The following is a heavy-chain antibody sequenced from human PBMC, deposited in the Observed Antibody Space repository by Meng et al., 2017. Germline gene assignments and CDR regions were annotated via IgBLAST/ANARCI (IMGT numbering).Heavy chain of an antibody. Sequence: QVHVVRSGAEVKKPGSSVKVSCKASGGTFSSNAISWVRQAPGQGLEWMGGIIPIFGTANYAQKFQGRVTITADESTSTAYMELSSLRSEDTAVYYCARIWNSLKDYDYWGQGTLVTVSS. J-gene: IGHJ4*02. CDR2: IIPIFGTA. D-gene: IGHD1-7*01. V-gene: IGHV1-69*01. CDR3: ARIWNSLKDYDY. CDR1: GGTFSSNA.